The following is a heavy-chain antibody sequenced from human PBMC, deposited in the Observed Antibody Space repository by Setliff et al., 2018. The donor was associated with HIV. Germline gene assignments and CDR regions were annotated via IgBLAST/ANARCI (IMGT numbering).Heavy chain of an antibody. CDR2: ISSSSRSK. J-gene: IGHJ4*02. CDR3: ARPNYYDSSGSFDY. CDR1: GFTFSTYS. Sequence: GESLKISCEASGFTFSTYSMNWVRQAPGKGLEWVSSISSSSRSKYYADSVKGRFTISRDNAKNSLYLQMNSLTAEDTAVYYCARPNYYDSSGSFDYWGQGTLVTVSS. D-gene: IGHD3-22*01. V-gene: IGHV3-21*01.